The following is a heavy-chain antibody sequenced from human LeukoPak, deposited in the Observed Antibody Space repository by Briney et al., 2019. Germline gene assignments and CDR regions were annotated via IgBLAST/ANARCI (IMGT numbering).Heavy chain of an antibody. D-gene: IGHD2-15*01. V-gene: IGHV3-74*01. CDR1: GFTFSSYW. J-gene: IGHJ4*02. CDR2: INSDGSST. Sequence: GGSLRLSCAASGFTFSSYWMHWVRQAPGKGLVWVSRINSDGSSTSYADSVKGRFTISRDNAKNSLYLQMNSLRAEDTATYYCASLLGACSVPHCPPSPDYWGQGTLVTVSP. CDR3: ASLLGACSVPHCPPSPDY.